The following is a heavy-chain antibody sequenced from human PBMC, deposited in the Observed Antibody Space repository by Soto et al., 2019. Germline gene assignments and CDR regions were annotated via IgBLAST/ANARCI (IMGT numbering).Heavy chain of an antibody. Sequence: SETLSLTCTVSGGSISSGGYYWSWIRQHPGKGLEWIGYIYYSGSTYYNPSLKSRVTISVDTAKNQFSLKLSSVTAADTAVYYCSRDKAAAAGRSGWFDPWGQGTLVTVSS. CDR1: GGSISSGGYY. CDR3: SRDKAAAAGRSGWFDP. D-gene: IGHD6-13*01. V-gene: IGHV4-31*03. J-gene: IGHJ5*02. CDR2: IYYSGST.